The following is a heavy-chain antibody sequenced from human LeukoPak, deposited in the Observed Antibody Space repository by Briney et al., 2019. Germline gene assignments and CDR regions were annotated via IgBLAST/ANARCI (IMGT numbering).Heavy chain of an antibody. CDR3: ARDKGGDSSGHSIFDY. CDR1: GGSISSSTYY. J-gene: IGHJ4*02. CDR2: IYYSGRT. D-gene: IGHD3-22*01. V-gene: IGHV4-39*07. Sequence: SETLSLTCTVSGGSISSSTYYWGWIRQPPGKGLEWIGSIYYSGRTYYNPSLKSRVTISVDTSKDQFSLKLSSVTAADTAVYYCARDKGGDSSGHSIFDYRGQGTLVTVSS.